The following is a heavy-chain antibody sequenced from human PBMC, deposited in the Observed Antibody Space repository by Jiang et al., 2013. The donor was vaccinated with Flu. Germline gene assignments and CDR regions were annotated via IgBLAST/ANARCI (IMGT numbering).Heavy chain of an antibody. V-gene: IGHV2-70*11. D-gene: IGHD3-22*01. CDR2: IDWDDDK. J-gene: IGHJ3*02. CDR3: ARITATYDSSGYYYPEGAFDI. CDR1: GFSLSTSGMC. Sequence: KPTQTLTLTCTFSGFSLSTSGMCVSWIRQPPGKALEWLARIDWDDDKYYSTSLKTRLTISKDTSKNQVVLTMTNMDPVDTATYYCARITATYDSSGYYYPEGAFDIWGQGTMVTVSS.